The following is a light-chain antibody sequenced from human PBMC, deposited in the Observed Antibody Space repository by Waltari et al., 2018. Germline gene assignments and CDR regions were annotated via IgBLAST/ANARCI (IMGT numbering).Light chain of an antibody. CDR1: QSVGRA. J-gene: IGKJ1*01. CDR2: ATS. CDR3: QKYERLPAT. V-gene: IGKV3-20*01. Sequence: EIVLTKSQGTLSLSPGERATLSCRASQSVGRALVWYQQKPGQAPRQLIYATSTRAAGTPDRFSGSGFGTDFSLTISRLEPEDFAVYYCQKYERLPATFGQGTKVEIK.